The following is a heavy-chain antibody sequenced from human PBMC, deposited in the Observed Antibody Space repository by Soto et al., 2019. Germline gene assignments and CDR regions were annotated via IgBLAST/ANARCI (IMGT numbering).Heavy chain of an antibody. Sequence: SATLSLTCTHSGHSISSYYWSWIRQPAGGGLEWMERIYTRGSTTYNPSLKSRVTRSVDTSKSQFSLKLSSVTAADTAVYYCARGPVVAAGPNWFDPWGQGTLVSVSA. CDR1: GHSISSYY. D-gene: IGHD2-2*01. V-gene: IGHV4-4*07. CDR3: ARGPVVAAGPNWFDP. CDR2: IYTRGST. J-gene: IGHJ5*02.